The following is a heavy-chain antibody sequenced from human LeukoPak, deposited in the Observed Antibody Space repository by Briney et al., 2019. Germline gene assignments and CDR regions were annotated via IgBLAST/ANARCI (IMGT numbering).Heavy chain of an antibody. CDR2: IYYSGST. Sequence: SETLSLTCTVSGGSISSYYWSWIRHPPGKGLEWIGYIYYSGSTNYNPSLKSRVTISVDTSKNQFSLKLSSVTAADTAVYYCAGGFSELLFDYWGQGTLVTVSS. CDR1: GGSISSYY. CDR3: AGGFSELLFDY. J-gene: IGHJ4*02. D-gene: IGHD1-26*01. V-gene: IGHV4-59*01.